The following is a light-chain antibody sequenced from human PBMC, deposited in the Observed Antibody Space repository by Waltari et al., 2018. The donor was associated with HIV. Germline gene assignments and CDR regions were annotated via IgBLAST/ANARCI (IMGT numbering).Light chain of an antibody. J-gene: IGLJ3*02. CDR2: AVR. V-gene: IGLV2-23*02. CDR1: IRDVGNYNL. CDR3: CSYAGSSTLV. Sequence: QSALTQPASVSGSPGQSITISCTGTIRDVGNYNLVSWYQQHPGNAPNVLIYAVRQRPSGVSDRFSGSKSGNTASLTISGLQAEDEAHYYCCSYAGSSTLVFGGGTKLTVL.